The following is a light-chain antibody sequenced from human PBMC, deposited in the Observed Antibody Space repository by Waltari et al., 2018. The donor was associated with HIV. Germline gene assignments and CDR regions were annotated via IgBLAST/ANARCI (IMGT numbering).Light chain of an antibody. CDR2: EDN. CDR3: QSYDSNDPWV. Sequence: NFKLTQPLSVSESPGKTVTISCTRSRGNIASNYVQWYQQRPGRAPTTLLYEDNQRPSGVPDRFSGSIDSSSNSASLTISGLKTEDEADYYCQSYDSNDPWVFGGGTKLTVL. V-gene: IGLV6-57*04. J-gene: IGLJ3*02. CDR1: RGNIASNY.